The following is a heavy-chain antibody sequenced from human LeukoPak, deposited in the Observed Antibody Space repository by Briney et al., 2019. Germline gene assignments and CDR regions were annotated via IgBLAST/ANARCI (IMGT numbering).Heavy chain of an antibody. V-gene: IGHV3-23*01. J-gene: IGHJ4*02. D-gene: IGHD2-15*01. Sequence: GGSLRLSCAASGFTFSIYAVSWVRQTPGKGLEWVSAIGGSGSSTYYADSVKGRFTISRDNSKNTLWLQMNSLRAEDTAVYYCATGSGSWGQGTRVTVSS. CDR3: ATGSGS. CDR1: GFTFSIYA. CDR2: IGGSGSST.